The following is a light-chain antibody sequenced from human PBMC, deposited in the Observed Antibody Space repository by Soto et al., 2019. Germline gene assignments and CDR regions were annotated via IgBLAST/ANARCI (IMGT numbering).Light chain of an antibody. Sequence: QSALTQPASVSGSPGQSITISCTGTSSDVGAYDYVSWFQQHPGKAPKLIIYDVSKRPSGVPDRFSGSKSGNTASLTISGLQAEDEADYYCCSYAGSYTLYVFGTGTKVTVL. J-gene: IGLJ1*01. V-gene: IGLV2-11*01. CDR1: SSDVGAYDY. CDR3: CSYAGSYTLYV. CDR2: DVS.